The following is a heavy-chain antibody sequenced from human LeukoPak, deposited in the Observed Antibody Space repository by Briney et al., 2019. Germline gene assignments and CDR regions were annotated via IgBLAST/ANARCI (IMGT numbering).Heavy chain of an antibody. V-gene: IGHV4-31*03. CDR2: IYYSGST. Sequence: KSSETLSLTCTVSGGSISSGGYYWSWIRQHPGKGLEWIGYIYYSGSTYYNPSLKSRVTISVDTSKNQSSLKLSSVTAADTAVYYCARGHRVRGAVYYYYGMDVWGQGTTVTVSS. J-gene: IGHJ6*02. CDR1: GGSISSGGYY. D-gene: IGHD3-10*01. CDR3: ARGHRVRGAVYYYYGMDV.